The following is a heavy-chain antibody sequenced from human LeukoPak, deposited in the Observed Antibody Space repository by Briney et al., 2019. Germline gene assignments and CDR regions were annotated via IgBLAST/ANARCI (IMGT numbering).Heavy chain of an antibody. J-gene: IGHJ2*01. Sequence: SETLSLTCTVSGGSISSSSYDWGWIRQPPGKGLEWIGSIYYSGSTNYNPSLKSRVTISVDTSKNQFSLKLSSVTAADTAVYYCARALPKLSTYFDLWGRGTLVTVSS. CDR2: IYYSGST. V-gene: IGHV4-39*07. D-gene: IGHD4-23*01. CDR1: GGSISSSSYD. CDR3: ARALPKLSTYFDL.